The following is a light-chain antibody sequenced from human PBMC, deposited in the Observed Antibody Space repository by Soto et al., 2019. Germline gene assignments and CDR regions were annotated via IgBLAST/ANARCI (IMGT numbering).Light chain of an antibody. J-gene: IGKJ1*01. CDR3: LQDINYPWT. Sequence: AILMTQSPSSLSASTGDRVTITCRASQGISSYLAWYQQKPGKAPKLLIYAASSFQSGVPSRFSGSGSGTDFTLAISSLQPEDSATYYCLQDINYPWTFGQGTKVDIK. CDR2: AAS. V-gene: IGKV1-8*01. CDR1: QGISSY.